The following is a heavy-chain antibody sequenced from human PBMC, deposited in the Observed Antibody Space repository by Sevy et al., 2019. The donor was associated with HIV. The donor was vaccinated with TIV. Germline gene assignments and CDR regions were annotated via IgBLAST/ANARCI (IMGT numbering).Heavy chain of an antibody. V-gene: IGHV3-30-3*01. Sequence: GGSLRLSCAASGFTFSSYAMHWVRQAPGKGLEWVAVISYDGSNKYYADSVKGRFTISRDNSKNTLYLQMNSLRAEDTAVYYCARDLNRRLELTPLFGRNPRYYMDVWGKGTTVTVSS. D-gene: IGHD1-7*01. CDR2: ISYDGSNK. CDR3: ARDLNRRLELTPLFGRNPRYYMDV. J-gene: IGHJ6*03. CDR1: GFTFSSYA.